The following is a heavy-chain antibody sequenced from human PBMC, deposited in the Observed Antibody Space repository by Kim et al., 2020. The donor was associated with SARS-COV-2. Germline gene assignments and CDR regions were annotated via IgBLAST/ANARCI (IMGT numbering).Heavy chain of an antibody. CDR3: ASLSWSYLIGWFDP. V-gene: IGHV4-34*01. CDR2: INHSGST. CDR1: GGSFSGYY. J-gene: IGHJ5*02. D-gene: IGHD1-26*01. Sequence: SETLSLTCAVYGGSFSGYYWSWIRQPPGKGLEWIGEINHSGSTNYNPSLKSRVTISVDTSKNQFSLKLSSVTAADTAVYYCASLSWSYLIGWFDPWGQGTLVTVSS.